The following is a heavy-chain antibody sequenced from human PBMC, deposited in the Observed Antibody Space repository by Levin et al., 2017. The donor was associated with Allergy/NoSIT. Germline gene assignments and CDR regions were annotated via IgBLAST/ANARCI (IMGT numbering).Heavy chain of an antibody. J-gene: IGHJ6*02. D-gene: IGHD7-27*01. CDR3: ARDPEGGNWGLVDNYGMDV. Sequence: GESLKISCAASGFSFATYGMNWVRQVPGKGLEWVSYISSRSSKIYYADSVKGRFAISRDNAKNSVYLQMNSLRAEDTAVYYCARDPEGGNWGLVDNYGMDVWGQGTTVTVSS. V-gene: IGHV3-48*01. CDR1: GFSFATYG. CDR2: ISSRSSKI.